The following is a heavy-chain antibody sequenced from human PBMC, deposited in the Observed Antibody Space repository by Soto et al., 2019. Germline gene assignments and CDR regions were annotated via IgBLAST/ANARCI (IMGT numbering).Heavy chain of an antibody. CDR3: ARGSLYYYGMDV. Sequence: GGSLRLSCAASGFTFSSYGMHWVRQAPGKGLEWVAVISYDGSNKYYADSVKGRFTISRDNSKNTLYLQMNSLRAEDTAVYYCARGSLYYYGMDVWGQGTTVTV. J-gene: IGHJ6*02. V-gene: IGHV3-30*03. CDR2: ISYDGSNK. CDR1: GFTFSSYG. D-gene: IGHD3-10*01.